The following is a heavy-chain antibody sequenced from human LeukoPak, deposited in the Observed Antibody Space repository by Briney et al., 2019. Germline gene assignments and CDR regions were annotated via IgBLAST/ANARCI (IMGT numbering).Heavy chain of an antibody. CDR3: ARGSGPY. V-gene: IGHV4-34*01. CDR1: GEAFTGYY. J-gene: IGHJ4*02. CDR2: VNHAESS. D-gene: IGHD2-15*01. Sequence: HPSETLSLTCAVSGEAFTGYYWSWVRQPPGKGLEWIGEVNHAESSSYNPSLKSRVTTSVDTSKNQFSLKLSSVTAADTAVYYCARGSGPYWGQGTLVTVSS.